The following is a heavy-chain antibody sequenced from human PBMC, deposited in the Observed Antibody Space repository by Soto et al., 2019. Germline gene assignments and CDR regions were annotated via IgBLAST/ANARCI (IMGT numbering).Heavy chain of an antibody. J-gene: IGHJ4*02. CDR2: INPNSGGT. D-gene: IGHD2-15*01. CDR3: ASGYNKVVVDSDY. V-gene: IGHV1-2*02. CDR1: GYTFTGDY. Sequence: ASVKRSCKASGYTFTGDYMHWLRQAPGQGLEWMGWINPNSGGTNYAQKFQGRVTMTRDTSISTAYMELSRLRSDDTAVYYCASGYNKVVVDSDYWGQGTLVTVSS.